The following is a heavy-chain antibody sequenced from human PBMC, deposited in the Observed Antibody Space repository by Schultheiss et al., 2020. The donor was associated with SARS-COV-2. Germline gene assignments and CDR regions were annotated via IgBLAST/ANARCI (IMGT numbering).Heavy chain of an antibody. D-gene: IGHD2-2*01. J-gene: IGHJ4*02. CDR3: ARGGPAPLAY. Sequence: SETLSLTCAVSGGSISSYYWSWIRQPPGKGLEWIGEIDHSGSTNYNPSLKSRVTISVDTSKNQFSLKLSSVTAADTAVYYCARGGPAPLAYWGQGTLVTVSS. CDR2: IDHSGST. CDR1: GGSISSYY. V-gene: IGHV4-59*01.